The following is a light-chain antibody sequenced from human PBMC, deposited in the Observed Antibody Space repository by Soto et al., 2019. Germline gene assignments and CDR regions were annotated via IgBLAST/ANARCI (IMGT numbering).Light chain of an antibody. V-gene: IGLV2-11*01. Sequence: QSVLTQPRSVSGSPGQSVTISCTETSSDVGGYNYVSWYQQHPGKAPKLMIYDVSKRPSGVPDRFSGSKSGNTASLTISGLQAEDEADYYCCSYAGSYTVFGGGTKVTVL. CDR1: SSDVGGYNY. J-gene: IGLJ3*02. CDR2: DVS. CDR3: CSYAGSYTV.